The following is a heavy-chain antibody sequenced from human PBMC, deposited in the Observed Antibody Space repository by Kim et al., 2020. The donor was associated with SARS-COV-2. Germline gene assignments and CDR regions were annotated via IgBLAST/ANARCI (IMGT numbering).Heavy chain of an antibody. CDR2: YI. Sequence: YIYYADSVKGRFTISRDNAKNSLYLQMNSLRAEDTAVYYCARADWGSYLYWGQGTLVTVSS. D-gene: IGHD3-16*01. V-gene: IGHV3-21*01. J-gene: IGHJ4*02. CDR3: ARADWGSYLY.